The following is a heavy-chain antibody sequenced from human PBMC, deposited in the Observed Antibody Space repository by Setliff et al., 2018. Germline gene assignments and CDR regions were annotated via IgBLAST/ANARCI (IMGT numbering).Heavy chain of an antibody. CDR1: GGTFSSYA. Sequence: SVKVSCKASGGTFSSYAISWVRQAPGQGLEWMGGIIPIFGTANYAQKFQGRVTITADESTSTAYMELSSLRSEDTAVYYCARDSRGLVPAAIEGSYYYYGMDIWGQGTTVTV. CDR3: ARDSRGLVPAAIEGSYYYYGMDI. D-gene: IGHD2-2*02. V-gene: IGHV1-69*13. CDR2: IIPIFGTA. J-gene: IGHJ6*02.